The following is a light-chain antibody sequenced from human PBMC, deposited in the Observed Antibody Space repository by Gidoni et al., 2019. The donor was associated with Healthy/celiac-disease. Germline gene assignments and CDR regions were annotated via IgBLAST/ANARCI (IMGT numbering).Light chain of an antibody. Sequence: DIQMTQSPSSLSASASASQSIGSYLNWYQQKPGKAPKLLIYAASSLQSGVPSRFSGSGSGTDFTLTISSLQPEDFATYYCQQSYSTPWTFGQGTKVEIK. CDR3: QQSYSTPWT. V-gene: IGKV1-39*01. CDR2: AAS. J-gene: IGKJ1*01. CDR1: QSIGSY.